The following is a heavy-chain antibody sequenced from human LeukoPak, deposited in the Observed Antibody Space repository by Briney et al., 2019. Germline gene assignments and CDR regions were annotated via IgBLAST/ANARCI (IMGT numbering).Heavy chain of an antibody. CDR3: SFIGRYCSSTSCSFDY. V-gene: IGHV1-2*02. CDR1: GYTFTGYY. CDR2: INPNSGGT. J-gene: IGHJ4*02. Sequence: ASVKVSCKASGYTFTGYYMHWVRQAPGQGREWMGWINPNSGGTNYAQKFQGRVTMTRDTSISTAYMELSRLRSDDTAVYYCSFIGRYCSSTSCSFDYWGQGTLVTVSS. D-gene: IGHD2-2*01.